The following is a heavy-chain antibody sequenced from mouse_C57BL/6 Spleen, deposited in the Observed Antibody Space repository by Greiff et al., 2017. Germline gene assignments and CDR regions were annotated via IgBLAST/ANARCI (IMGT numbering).Heavy chain of an antibody. CDR2: IYPGDGDT. V-gene: IGHV1-80*01. J-gene: IGHJ4*01. Sequence: QVQLKESGAELVKPGASVKISCKASGYAFSSYWMNWVKQRPGKGLEWIGQIYPGDGDTNYNGKFKSKATLTADKSSSTAYMQLSSLTSEDSAVYFCARSGGNYVNAMDYWGQGTSVTVSS. CDR1: GYAFSSYW. D-gene: IGHD2-1*01. CDR3: ARSGGNYVNAMDY.